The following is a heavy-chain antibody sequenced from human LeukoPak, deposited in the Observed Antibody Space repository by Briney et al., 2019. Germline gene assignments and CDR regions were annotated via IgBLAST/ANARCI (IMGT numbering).Heavy chain of an antibody. D-gene: IGHD2-15*01. V-gene: IGHV4-4*07. CDR3: ARASCSGDNCYYFDY. CDR2: IYISGST. CDR1: GGSISSYY. J-gene: IGHJ4*02. Sequence: SETLSLTCTASGGSISSYYWSWIRQPAGKGLEWIGRIYISGSTNYNPSRKNRVTMSVDTSKNQFSLKLSSVTAADTAVYYCARASCSGDNCYYFDYWGQGTLVTVSS.